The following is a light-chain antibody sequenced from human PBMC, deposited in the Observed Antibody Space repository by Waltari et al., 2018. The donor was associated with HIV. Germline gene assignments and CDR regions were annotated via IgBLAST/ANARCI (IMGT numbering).Light chain of an antibody. CDR3: SSYTTTSTLVV. V-gene: IGLV2-14*01. CDR1: SSDVGGSNY. J-gene: IGLJ1*01. CDR2: EVS. Sequence: QSALTQPASVSGSPGQSITISCTGTSSDVGGSNYVSWYQQPPGKAPKLMIYEVSNRPAGVSNRFSGSKSGNTASLTISGLQAEDEADYYCSSYTTTSTLVVFGTGTKVTVL.